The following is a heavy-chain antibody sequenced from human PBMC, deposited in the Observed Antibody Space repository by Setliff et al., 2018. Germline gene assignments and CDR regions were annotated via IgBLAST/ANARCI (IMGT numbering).Heavy chain of an antibody. D-gene: IGHD3-10*01. CDR3: VKTHWDTWIRGAFDI. V-gene: IGHV5-51*01. CDR2: IYPGDSDT. Sequence: GESPKISCQGSGYSFTSYWIGWVRQMPGKGLEWMGIIYPGDSDTRYSPSFQGKVTITRDSSKNTLYLQMSSLRAEDTAVYYCVKTHWDTWIRGAFDIWGQGTMVTVSS. J-gene: IGHJ3*02. CDR1: GYSFTSYW.